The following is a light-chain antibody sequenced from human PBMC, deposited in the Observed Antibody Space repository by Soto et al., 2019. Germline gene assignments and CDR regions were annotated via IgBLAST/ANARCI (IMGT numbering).Light chain of an antibody. V-gene: IGKV1-9*01. J-gene: IGKJ5*01. Sequence: DIQLTQSPSFLSASVGDRVTITCRASQGISSYLAWYQQKPGKAPKLLIYAASTLQSGVPSRFSDSGSGTEFTLTISSLQPEDFATYYCQQLNSYPHFGQGTRLEIK. CDR2: AAS. CDR3: QQLNSYPH. CDR1: QGISSY.